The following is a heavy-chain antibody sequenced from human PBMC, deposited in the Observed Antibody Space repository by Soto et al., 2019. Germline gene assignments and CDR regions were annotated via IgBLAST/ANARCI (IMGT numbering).Heavy chain of an antibody. J-gene: IGHJ4*02. CDR3: ARDDGYKKYYFDY. D-gene: IGHD5-12*01. CDR2: IYYSGST. V-gene: IGHV4-30-4*01. CDR1: GGSISSGDYY. Sequence: PSETLSLTCTVSGGSISSGDYYWSWIRQPPGKGLEWIGYIYYSGSTYYNPSLKSRVTISVDTSKNQFSLKLSSVTVADTAVYYCARDDGYKKYYFDYWGQGTLVTVSS.